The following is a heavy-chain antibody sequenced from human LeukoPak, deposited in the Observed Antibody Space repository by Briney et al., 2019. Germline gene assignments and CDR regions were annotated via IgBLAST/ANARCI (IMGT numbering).Heavy chain of an antibody. CDR3: ARRGTGHGMDV. CDR2: ISGSGGST. Sequence: GRPLRLSCAASGFTFSSYAMSWVREAPGKGLEWVAAISGSGGSTYYAESVKGRFTISRDNAKNTLFLQMNSLRAEDTAVYYCARRGTGHGMDVWGQGTTVIVSS. D-gene: IGHD1-1*01. J-gene: IGHJ6*02. V-gene: IGHV3-23*01. CDR1: GFTFSSYA.